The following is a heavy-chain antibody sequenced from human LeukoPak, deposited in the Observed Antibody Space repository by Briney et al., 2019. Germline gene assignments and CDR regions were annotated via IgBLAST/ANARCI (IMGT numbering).Heavy chain of an antibody. CDR2: IRHDGII. V-gene: IGHV3-74*01. Sequence: TGGSLRLSCETAGFTFSSYVMHWVRRTPGKGLVWVSRIRHDGIISYADSVKGRFTISRDNAKNTLILQMNSLRVEDTAVYYCARDWVYKIDYWGRGTLVTVSS. CDR1: GFTFSSYV. J-gene: IGHJ4*02. CDR3: ARDWVYKIDY. D-gene: IGHD5-24*01.